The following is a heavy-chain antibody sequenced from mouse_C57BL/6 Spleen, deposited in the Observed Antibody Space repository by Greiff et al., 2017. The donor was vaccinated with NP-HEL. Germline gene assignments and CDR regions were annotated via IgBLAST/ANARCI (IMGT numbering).Heavy chain of an antibody. CDR3: TREGANNSTYYYAMDY. J-gene: IGHJ4*01. V-gene: IGHV5-9-1*02. Sequence: EVMLVESGEGLVKPGGSLKLSCAASGFTFSSYAMSWVRQTPEKRLEWVAYISSGGDYIYYADTVKGRFTISRDNARNTLYLQMSSLKSEDTNMYYCTREGANNSTYYYAMDYWGQGTSVTVSS. CDR2: ISSGGDYI. D-gene: IGHD5-1*01. CDR1: GFTFSSYA.